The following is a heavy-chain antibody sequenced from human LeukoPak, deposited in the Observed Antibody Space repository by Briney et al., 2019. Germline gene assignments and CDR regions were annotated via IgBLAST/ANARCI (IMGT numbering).Heavy chain of an antibody. CDR2: IYSGGST. J-gene: IGHJ5*02. V-gene: IGHV3-53*01. CDR3: ARGRGGDYGEYWFDP. D-gene: IGHD4-17*01. CDR1: GFTVSSNY. Sequence: GGSLRLSCAASGFTVSSNYMSWVRQAPGKGLEWVSVIYSGGSTYYADSVKGRFTISRDNSKNTLYLQMNSLRAEDTAVYYCARGRGGDYGEYWFDPWGQGTLVTVSS.